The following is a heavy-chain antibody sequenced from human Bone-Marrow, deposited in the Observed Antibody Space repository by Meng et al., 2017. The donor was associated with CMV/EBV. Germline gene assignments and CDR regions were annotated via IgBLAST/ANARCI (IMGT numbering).Heavy chain of an antibody. CDR2: VHAKTGVT. CDR3: AREGYSGSSKLDY. V-gene: IGHV1-2*02. Sequence: ASVKVSCKASGYTFSDYYMHWVRQAPGLGLEWMGCVHAKTGVTKYAQEFQGRVTMTRDTSISTVYMELSRLRPDDTAVFYCAREGYSGSSKLDYWGQGTLVTVSS. D-gene: IGHD6-6*01. J-gene: IGHJ4*02. CDR1: GYTFSDYY.